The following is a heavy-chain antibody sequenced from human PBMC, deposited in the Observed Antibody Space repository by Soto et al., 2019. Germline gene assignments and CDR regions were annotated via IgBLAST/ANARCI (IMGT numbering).Heavy chain of an antibody. Sequence: PGWSLSLSCAASGFTFSSYWMHLFRQAPGKGLLWVSRINSDGSITSYADSVKGRFTISRDNAKNTLYLQMNSLRAEDTAVYYCARGGFGGSYLKYWGQGTLVTVSS. D-gene: IGHD1-26*01. CDR1: GFTFSSYW. V-gene: IGHV3-74*01. CDR3: ARGGFGGSYLKY. J-gene: IGHJ4*02. CDR2: INSDGSIT.